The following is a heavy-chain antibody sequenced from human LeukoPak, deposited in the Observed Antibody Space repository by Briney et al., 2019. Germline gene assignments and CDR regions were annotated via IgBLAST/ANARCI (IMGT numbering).Heavy chain of an antibody. CDR1: GYTFTGYY. J-gene: IGHJ5*02. Sequence: GASVKVSCKASGYTFTGYYIHWVRQAPGQGLEWMGRINPYSGGTNYAQNFEGRVTMTRDTSITTAYMELSRLTSDDMAVYYCARSSSGSSNWFGPWGQGTLVTVSS. CDR3: ARSSSGSSNWFGP. CDR2: INPYSGGT. D-gene: IGHD3-22*01. V-gene: IGHV1-2*06.